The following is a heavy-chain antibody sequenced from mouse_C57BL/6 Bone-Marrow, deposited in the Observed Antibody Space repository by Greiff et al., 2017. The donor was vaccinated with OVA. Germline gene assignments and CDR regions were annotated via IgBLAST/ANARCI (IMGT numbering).Heavy chain of an antibody. CDR1: YTFSRRVH. CDR3: SEDSAVYYCAGGYSIWYFDV. D-gene: IGHD2-14*01. J-gene: IGHJ1*03. Sequence: QVQLQQSGPELARPWASVKISCQAFYTFSRRVHFAIRDTTYWMQWVTQRPRQGLEWIGAIYPGNGDTSYNQKVKGKATVTADKSSSTAYMQHSSLTSEDSAVYYCAGGYSIWYFDVWGTGTPVTVSS. V-gene: IGHV1-87*01. CDR2: RQGLEWIG.